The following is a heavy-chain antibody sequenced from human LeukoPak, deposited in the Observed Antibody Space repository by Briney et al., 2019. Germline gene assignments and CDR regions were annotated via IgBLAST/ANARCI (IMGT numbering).Heavy chain of an antibody. CDR3: ARVYSGYEWGWYFDL. J-gene: IGHJ2*01. CDR2: IYHSGST. Sequence: SQTLSLTCAVSGGSISSGGYSWSWIRQPPGKGPEWIGYIYHSGSTYYNPSLKSRVTISVDRSKNQFSLKLSSVTAADTAVYYCARVYSGYEWGWYFDLWGRGTLVTVSS. D-gene: IGHD5-12*01. CDR1: GGSISSGGYS. V-gene: IGHV4-30-2*01.